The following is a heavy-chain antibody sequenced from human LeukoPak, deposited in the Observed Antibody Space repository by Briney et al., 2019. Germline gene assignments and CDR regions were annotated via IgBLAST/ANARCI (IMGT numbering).Heavy chain of an antibody. J-gene: IGHJ4*02. CDR2: ISAYNGNT. CDR3: ARGTIFGGTEFDY. V-gene: IGHV1-18*01. CDR1: GYTFTTYG. D-gene: IGHD3-3*01. Sequence: ASVKVSCKASGYTFTTYGNTWVRQAPGQGLEWMGWISAYNGNTNYAQKLQGRVTMTTDTSTSTAYMELRGLRSDDTAVYYCARGTIFGGTEFDYWGQGTLVTVSS.